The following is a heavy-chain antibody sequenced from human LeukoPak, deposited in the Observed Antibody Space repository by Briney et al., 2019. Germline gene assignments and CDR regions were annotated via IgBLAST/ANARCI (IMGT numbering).Heavy chain of an antibody. V-gene: IGHV3-21*01. D-gene: IGHD6-19*01. CDR1: RLSFSSYS. Sequence: GGSLRLSCAASRLSFSSYSMNWVRQAPGKGLEWFSSISSAGGYIHYADSVKGRFTISRDNAKNSLYLQMNSLRVEDTAIYYCARDEGSDYYYYYMDVWGKGTTVTVSS. CDR3: ARDEGSDYYYYYMDV. J-gene: IGHJ6*03. CDR2: ISSAGGYI.